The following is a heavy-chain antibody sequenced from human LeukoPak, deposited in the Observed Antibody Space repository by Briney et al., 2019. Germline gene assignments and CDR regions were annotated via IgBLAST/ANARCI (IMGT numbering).Heavy chain of an antibody. CDR3: AGYYYDSSRGFDL. J-gene: IGHJ5*02. CDR2: INWNGAWT. D-gene: IGHD3-22*01. Sequence: GSLRLSCAASGFKFVDYGMSWVRQAPGKGLEWVCDINWNGAWTGYADSVKGRFTISRDNAKHSLYLQMNSLRAEDTALYYCAGYYYDSSRGFDLWGQGTLVTVSA. V-gene: IGHV3-20*04. CDR1: GFKFVDYG.